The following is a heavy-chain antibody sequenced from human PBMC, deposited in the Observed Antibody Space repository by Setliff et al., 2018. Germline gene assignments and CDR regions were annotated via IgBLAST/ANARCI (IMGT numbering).Heavy chain of an antibody. CDR1: GGSISSYY. CDR3: ARGGNDYKWGAFDI. V-gene: IGHV4-59*01. D-gene: IGHD4-4*01. Sequence: PSETLSLTCTVSGGSISSYYWSWIRQPPGKGLEWIGYIYYSGSTNYNPSLKSRVTISVDTSKNQFSLKLSSVTAAGTAVYYCARGGNDYKWGAFDIWGQGTMVTVSS. J-gene: IGHJ3*02. CDR2: IYYSGST.